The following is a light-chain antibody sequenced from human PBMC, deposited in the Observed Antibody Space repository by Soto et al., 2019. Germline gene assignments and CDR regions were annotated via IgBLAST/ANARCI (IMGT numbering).Light chain of an antibody. J-gene: IGKJ4*01. CDR2: DAS. CDR1: QDINNY. V-gene: IGKV1-33*01. Sequence: DIQISQSPSSLSASVGDRVTISCQASQDINNYLNWYQQKPGKAPKLLIYDASKLETGVPSRFSGSGSGTDFTFTISSLQPEDIATYYCQQYVDRPPTFGGGTKVDIK. CDR3: QQYVDRPPT.